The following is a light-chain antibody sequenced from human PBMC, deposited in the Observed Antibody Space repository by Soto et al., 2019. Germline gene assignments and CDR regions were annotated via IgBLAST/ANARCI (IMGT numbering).Light chain of an antibody. J-gene: IGKJ1*01. CDR3: QHYNNWPRT. CDR2: GAS. CDR1: QTLRSSY. V-gene: IGKV3D-7*01. Sequence: EIVMTQSPATLSLSPGERATLSCRASQTLRSSYLSWYKQKPGQAPRILIYGASTRATGIPARFSGSGSGTDFTLAISSLQSEDVAVYYCQHYNNWPRTFGQGTRVEIK.